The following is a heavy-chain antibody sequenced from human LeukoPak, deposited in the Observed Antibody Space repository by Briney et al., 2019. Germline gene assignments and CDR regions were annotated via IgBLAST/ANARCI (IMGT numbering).Heavy chain of an antibody. V-gene: IGHV3-30-3*01. Sequence: GGSLRLSCAASGFTFSSYAMHWVRQAPGKGLEWVAVISYDGSNKYYADSVKGRFTISRDNSKNTLYLQMNSLRAEDTALYYCAKANYGSGSYYDYWGQGTLVTVSS. CDR3: AKANYGSGSYYDY. J-gene: IGHJ4*02. CDR1: GFTFSSYA. CDR2: ISYDGSNK. D-gene: IGHD3-10*01.